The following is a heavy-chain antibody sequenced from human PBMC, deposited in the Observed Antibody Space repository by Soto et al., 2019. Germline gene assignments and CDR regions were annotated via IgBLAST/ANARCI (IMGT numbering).Heavy chain of an antibody. CDR3: ARLVGVLDYYGMDV. J-gene: IGHJ6*02. CDR1: GGSISSSSYY. CDR2: IYYSGST. D-gene: IGHD3-10*01. Sequence: PSETLSLTCTVSGGSISSSSYYWGWIRQPPGKGLEWIGSIYYSGSTYYNPSLKSRVTISVDTSKNQFSLKLSSVTAADTAVYYCARLVGVLDYYGMDVWGQGTTVTVSS. V-gene: IGHV4-39*01.